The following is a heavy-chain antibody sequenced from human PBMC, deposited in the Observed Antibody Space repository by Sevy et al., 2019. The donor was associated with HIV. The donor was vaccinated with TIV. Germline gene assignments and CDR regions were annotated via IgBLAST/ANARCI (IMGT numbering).Heavy chain of an antibody. CDR1: GFTFSSYG. Sequence: GGSLRLSCAASGFTFSSYGMHWVRQAPGKGLEWVAVISYDGSNKYYADSVKGRFTISRDNSKNTLYLQMNSLRAEDTAVYYCAKDLLAAARYYFDYWGQGTLVTVSS. CDR2: ISYDGSNK. D-gene: IGHD6-13*01. V-gene: IGHV3-30*18. J-gene: IGHJ4*02. CDR3: AKDLLAAARYYFDY.